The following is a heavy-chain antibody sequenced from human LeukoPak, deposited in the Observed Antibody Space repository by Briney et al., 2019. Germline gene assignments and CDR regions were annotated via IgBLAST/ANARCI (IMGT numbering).Heavy chain of an antibody. V-gene: IGHV3-23*01. CDR2: ISGSGGST. Sequence: GGSLRLSCAASGFTFSSYAMSWVRQAPGKGLEWVSAISGSGGSTYYADSVKGRFTTSRDNSKNTLYLQMNSLRAEDTAVYYCAKRGKIVVVPAATTHPYYFDYWGQGTLVTVSS. J-gene: IGHJ4*02. CDR3: AKRGKIVVVPAATTHPYYFDY. CDR1: GFTFSSYA. D-gene: IGHD2-2*01.